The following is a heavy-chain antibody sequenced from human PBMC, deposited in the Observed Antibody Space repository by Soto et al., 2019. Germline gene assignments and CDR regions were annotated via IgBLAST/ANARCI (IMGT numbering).Heavy chain of an antibody. V-gene: IGHV5-10-1*01. CDR3: ARPLDCSSTSGYSVDAFDI. D-gene: IGHD2-2*02. CDR1: GYSFTSYW. Sequence: PGESLKISCKGSGYSFTSYWISWVRQMPGKGLEWRGRFDPSASYTNYSPSLQGHVTISADKSISTAYLQWSSLKASDTAMYYCARPLDCSSTSGYSVDAFDIVGQGTMVTVSS. J-gene: IGHJ3*02. CDR2: FDPSASYT.